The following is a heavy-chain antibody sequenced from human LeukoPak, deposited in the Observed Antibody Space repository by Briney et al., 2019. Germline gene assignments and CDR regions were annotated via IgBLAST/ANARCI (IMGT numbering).Heavy chain of an antibody. CDR1: GFTFSSYW. CDR2: INSDGSST. CDR3: ARDGSGSYHFDY. V-gene: IGHV3-74*01. J-gene: IGHJ4*02. Sequence: PGGSLRLSCAASGFTFSSYWMHWVRQAPGKGLVWVSRINSDGSSTNYVDSVKGRFTISRDNAKNTLYLQMNSLRAEDTAVYYCARDGSGSYHFDYWGQGTLVTVSS. D-gene: IGHD1-26*01.